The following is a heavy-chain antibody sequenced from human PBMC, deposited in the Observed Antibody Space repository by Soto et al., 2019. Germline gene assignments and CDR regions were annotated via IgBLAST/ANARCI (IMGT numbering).Heavy chain of an antibody. V-gene: IGHV3-23*01. CDR1: GFAFSTFA. CDR3: ARDQLXPGILYSLGVLLPEYGL. J-gene: IGHJ4*02. D-gene: IGHD3-22*01. Sequence: GSLRLSCAASGFAFSTFAMTWVRQAPGKGLEWVAAISVSGNNAYYADSVKGRFTISRDNSQNSVFLQMSSLRADDTAVYYCARDQLXPGILYSLGVLLPEYGLWGQGTLVTVSS. CDR2: ISVSGNNA.